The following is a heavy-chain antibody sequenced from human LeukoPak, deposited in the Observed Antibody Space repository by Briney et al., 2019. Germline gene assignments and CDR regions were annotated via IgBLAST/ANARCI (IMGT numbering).Heavy chain of an antibody. Sequence: GESLKTSCKGSGYSFTNYWNGWVRQMPGKGLEWMGIIYPGDSDTKYSPSFQGQVTISADKSISTAYLQWSSLKASDTAMYYCAREPGDLSLFDYWGQGTLVTVSS. CDR2: IYPGDSDT. D-gene: IGHD7-27*01. V-gene: IGHV5-51*01. CDR3: AREPGDLSLFDY. J-gene: IGHJ4*02. CDR1: GYSFTNYW.